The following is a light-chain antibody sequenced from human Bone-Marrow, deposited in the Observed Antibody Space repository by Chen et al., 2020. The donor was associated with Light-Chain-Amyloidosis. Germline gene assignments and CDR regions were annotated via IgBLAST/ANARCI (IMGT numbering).Light chain of an antibody. CDR1: QSVLSSSNNTNY. J-gene: IGKJ1*01. CDR3: QQYDDTPWT. CDR2: RAS. V-gene: IGKV4-1*01. Sequence: ILMTASPEYPAVSLGDRTPINCKSIQSVLSSSNNTNYLAWYQQKPGQPPMLLIYRASTRETGVPDRFSGSGSGTDFTLTISSLQAEDVAVYYCQQYDDTPWTVGRGTKVEVK.